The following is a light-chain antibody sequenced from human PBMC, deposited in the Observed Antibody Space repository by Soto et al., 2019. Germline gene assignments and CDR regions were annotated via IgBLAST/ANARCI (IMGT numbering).Light chain of an antibody. V-gene: IGKV1-27*01. CDR3: QKYNSAPRA. CDR2: AAS. CDR1: QGISNY. Sequence: DIQMTQSPSSLSASVGDRVTITCRASQGISNYLAWYQQKPGKVPKLLIYAASTLQSGVRSRFSGSGSGTDFTLTISSLQHEDVATYYCQKYNSAPRAFGQGTKVEIK. J-gene: IGKJ1*01.